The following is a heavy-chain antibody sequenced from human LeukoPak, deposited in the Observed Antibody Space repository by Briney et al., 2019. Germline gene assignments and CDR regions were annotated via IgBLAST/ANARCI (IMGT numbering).Heavy chain of an antibody. CDR2: IRSKSDGGTT. CDR1: GFTFSSYA. D-gene: IGHD2-15*01. V-gene: IGHV3-15*01. CDR3: ASDVPENAAQIDY. Sequence: GGSLRLSCAASGFTFSSYAMSWVRQAPGKGLELVGRIRSKSDGGTTDYAAPVKGRFTISRDDSTNTLYLQMTSLKTDDTALYYCASDVPENAAQIDYWGQGTLVTVSS. J-gene: IGHJ4*02.